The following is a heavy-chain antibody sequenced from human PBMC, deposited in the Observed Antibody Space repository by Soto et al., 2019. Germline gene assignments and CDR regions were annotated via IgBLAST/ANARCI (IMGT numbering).Heavy chain of an antibody. Sequence: LRRSCSASGFTFSSYSMHWVRQAPGKGLEYVSAISSNGGSTYYADSVKGRFTISRDNSKNTLYLQMSSLRAEDTAVYYCVKGHYGSGSFLYYYYGMDVWGQGTTVTVSS. J-gene: IGHJ6*02. CDR1: GFTFSSYS. CDR2: ISSNGGST. V-gene: IGHV3-64D*06. CDR3: VKGHYGSGSFLYYYYGMDV. D-gene: IGHD3-10*01.